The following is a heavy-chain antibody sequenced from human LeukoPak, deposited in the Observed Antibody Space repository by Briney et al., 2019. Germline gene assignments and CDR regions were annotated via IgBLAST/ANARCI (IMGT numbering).Heavy chain of an antibody. CDR1: GFTFSSYG. Sequence: GGSLRLSCAASGFTFSSYGMHWVRQAPGKGLEWVSYISSSSETIYYADSMKGRFTISRDNAKNSLYLQMNSLRAEDTAVYYCARVANAYYDSFMDVWGKGTTVTVSS. CDR3: ARVANAYYDSFMDV. CDR2: ISSSSETI. J-gene: IGHJ6*03. V-gene: IGHV3-48*01.